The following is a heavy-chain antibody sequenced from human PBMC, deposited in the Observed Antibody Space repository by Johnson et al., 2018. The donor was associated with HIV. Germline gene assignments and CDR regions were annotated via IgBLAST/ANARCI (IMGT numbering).Heavy chain of an antibody. CDR3: TVHSGERTDHDAFDI. Sequence: VQLVESGGGLVQPGGSLRLSCAASGFTFSSYWMSWVRQAPGNGLEWVANIKQDGSEKYYVDSVKGRFTISRDNAKNSLYLQMNSLRAEDTAVYYCTVHSGERTDHDAFDIWGQGTMVTVSS. V-gene: IGHV3-7*01. CDR2: IKQDGSEK. CDR1: GFTFSSYW. J-gene: IGHJ3*02. D-gene: IGHD1-26*01.